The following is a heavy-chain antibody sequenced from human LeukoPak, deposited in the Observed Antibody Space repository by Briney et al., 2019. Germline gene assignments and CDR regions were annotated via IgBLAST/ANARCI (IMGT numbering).Heavy chain of an antibody. CDR1: GGSISSYY. J-gene: IGHJ3*02. D-gene: IGHD3-22*01. CDR3: ARVRAYYYDSSGIDAFDI. CDR2: IYTSGST. V-gene: IGHV4-4*07. Sequence: SETLSLTCTVSGGSISSYYWSWIRQAAGKGLEWIGRIYTSGSTNYNPSLKSRVTMSVDTSKNQFSLKLSSVTAADTAVYYCARVRAYYYDSSGIDAFDIWGQGTMVTVSS.